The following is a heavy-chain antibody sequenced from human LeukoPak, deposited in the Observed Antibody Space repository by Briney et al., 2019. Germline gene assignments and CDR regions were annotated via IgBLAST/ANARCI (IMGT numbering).Heavy chain of an antibody. CDR1: GFTFDDYA. CDR2: ISWNSGSI. CDR3: AKDTGRYSYGYYFDY. Sequence: GGSLRLSCAASGFTFDDYAMHWVRQAPGKGLEWVSGISWNSGSIGYADSVKGRFTISRDNAKNSLYLQMNSLRAEDMALYYCAKDTGRYSYGYYFDYWGQGTLVTVSS. J-gene: IGHJ4*02. V-gene: IGHV3-9*03. D-gene: IGHD5-18*01.